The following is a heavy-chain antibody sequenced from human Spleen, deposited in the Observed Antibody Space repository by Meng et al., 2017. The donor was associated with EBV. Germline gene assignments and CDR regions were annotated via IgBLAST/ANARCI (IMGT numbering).Heavy chain of an antibody. V-gene: IGHV4-38-2*02. D-gene: IGHD3-16*01. CDR3: ATGWGKANY. J-gene: IGHJ4*02. Sequence: QLRESGPGKVKPSVPTTRPCTVLGDSISSFYYWGWIRQPPGRGLEWIADVIHSGNTSYSPSLKSRVTISVDTSKSQFSLKLRSMTAADTAVYYCATGWGKANYWGQGTLVTVSS. CDR1: GDSISSFYY. CDR2: VIHSGNT.